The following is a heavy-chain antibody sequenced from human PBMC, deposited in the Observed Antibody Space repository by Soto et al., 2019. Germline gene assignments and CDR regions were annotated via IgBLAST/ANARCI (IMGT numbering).Heavy chain of an antibody. CDR1: GYTFTSYY. J-gene: IGHJ6*02. D-gene: IGHD6-6*01. CDR3: ARDGSFSIPARLDYYYGMDV. V-gene: IGHV1-46*01. CDR2: INPSGGST. Sequence: QVQLVQSGAEVKKPGASVKVSCKASGYTFTSYYMHWVRQAPGQGLEWMGIINPSGGSTSYAQKFQGRVTMTRDTSTSTVYMELSSLRSEDTAVYYCARDGSFSIPARLDYYYGMDVWGQGTTVTVSS.